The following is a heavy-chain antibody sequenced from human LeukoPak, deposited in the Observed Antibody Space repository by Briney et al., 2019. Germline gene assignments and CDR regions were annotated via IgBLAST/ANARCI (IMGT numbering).Heavy chain of an antibody. J-gene: IGHJ3*02. D-gene: IGHD1-1*01. CDR3: ARDPLSTNDFDI. CDR2: INYSGST. CDR1: GGSITNSY. Sequence: PSETLSLTCTVSGGSITNSYWNWIRQSPGKGLEWIGYINYSGSTNYNPSLKSRVTVSVDTSKNQFSLKLSSVTAADTAVYFCARDPLSTNDFDIWGQGTMVTVSS. V-gene: IGHV4-59*01.